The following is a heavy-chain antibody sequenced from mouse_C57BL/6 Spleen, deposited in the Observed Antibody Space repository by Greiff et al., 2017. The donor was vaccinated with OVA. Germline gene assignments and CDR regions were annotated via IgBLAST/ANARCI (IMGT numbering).Heavy chain of an antibody. CDR1: GYTFTDYY. V-gene: IGHV1-76*01. J-gene: IGHJ4*01. CDR3: AREYDSNSAMDY. D-gene: IGHD1-1*01. CDR2: IDPGSGNT. Sequence: QVQLKEPGAELVRPGASVKLSCKASGYTFTDYYINWVKQRPGQGLEWIARIDPGSGNTNYNEKFKGKATLTAEKSSSTAYMQLSSLTSEDAAVYFCAREYDSNSAMDYWGQGTSVTVSS.